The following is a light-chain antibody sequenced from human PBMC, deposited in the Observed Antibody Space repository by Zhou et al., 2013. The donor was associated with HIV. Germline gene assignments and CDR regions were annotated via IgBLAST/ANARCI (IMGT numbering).Light chain of an antibody. CDR3: QQFESDWWT. V-gene: IGKV3-15*01. CDR1: QSVDNN. CDR2: DAS. Sequence: EVEMTQSPATLSVSPGGTATLSCRASQSVDNNLAWYQQKPGQAPRLLMSDASTRATDIPARFSGSGSGTEFTLTIRSLQPDDFATYYCQQFESDWWTFGQGTKVEIK. J-gene: IGKJ1*01.